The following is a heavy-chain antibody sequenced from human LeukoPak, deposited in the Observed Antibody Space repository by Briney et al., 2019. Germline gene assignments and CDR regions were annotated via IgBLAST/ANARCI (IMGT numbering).Heavy chain of an antibody. CDR1: GGSITTRNFY. V-gene: IGHV4-61*02. CDR3: AREENVLRYLAFDP. J-gene: IGHJ5*02. Sequence: SETLSLTCTVSGGSITTRNFYWGWIRQPAGKGLEWIGRIYTSGSTNYNPSLKSRVTISVDTSKNQFSLKLSSVTAADTAVYYCAREENVLRYLAFDPWGQGTLVTVSS. CDR2: IYTSGST. D-gene: IGHD3-9*01.